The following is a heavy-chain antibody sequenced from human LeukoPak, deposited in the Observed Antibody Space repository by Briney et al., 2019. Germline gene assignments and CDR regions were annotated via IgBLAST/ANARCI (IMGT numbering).Heavy chain of an antibody. CDR3: ASLYGDYGADY. V-gene: IGHV3-48*03. D-gene: IGHD4-17*01. CDR1: GFTFSSYE. CDR2: ISSSGSTI. Sequence: GGSLRLSCAASGFTFSSYEMNWVRQAPGKGREWVSYISSSGSTIYYADSVKGRFTISRDNAKNSLCLQMNSLRAEDTAVYYCASLYGDYGADYWGQGTLVTVSS. J-gene: IGHJ4*02.